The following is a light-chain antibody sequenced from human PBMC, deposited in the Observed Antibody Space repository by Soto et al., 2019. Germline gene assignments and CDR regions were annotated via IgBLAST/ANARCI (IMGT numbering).Light chain of an antibody. Sequence: EIVMTQSPATLSVSPGERATHSCRASQSVSSNLAWYQQKPGQAPRLLIYGASTRATGIPARFSGSGSGTEFTLTISSLQSEDFAVYYCQQYNNWPVTFGQGTKVEIK. J-gene: IGKJ1*01. CDR2: GAS. V-gene: IGKV3-15*01. CDR1: QSVSSN. CDR3: QQYNNWPVT.